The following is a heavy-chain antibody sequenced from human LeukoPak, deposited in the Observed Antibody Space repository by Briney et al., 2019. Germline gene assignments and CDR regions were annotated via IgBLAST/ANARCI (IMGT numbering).Heavy chain of an antibody. V-gene: IGHV3-7*05. Sequence: GGSLRLSCAASGFTFSSYWMIWVRQAPGKGLEWVANIQKDGSEKYYVDSVKGRFTISRDNAKNSLYLQMNSLRAEDTAVYYCARNPPRYFNWGQGTLVTVSS. D-gene: IGHD1-26*01. CDR1: GFTFSSYW. CDR3: ARNPPRYFN. J-gene: IGHJ4*02. CDR2: IQKDGSEK.